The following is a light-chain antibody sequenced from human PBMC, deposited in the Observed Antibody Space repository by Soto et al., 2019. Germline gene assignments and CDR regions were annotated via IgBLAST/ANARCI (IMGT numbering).Light chain of an antibody. J-gene: IGLJ2*01. CDR1: SSDIGGYNF. Sequence: QSALTQPASVSGSPGQSITISCTGTSSDIGGYNFVSWYQQHPGKAPKLMIYEASKRPSGVSNRFSGSKSGHTASLTISGLQAEDEADYHCCSYASSGTVVFGGGTKLTVL. CDR3: CSYASSGTVV. V-gene: IGLV2-23*01. CDR2: EAS.